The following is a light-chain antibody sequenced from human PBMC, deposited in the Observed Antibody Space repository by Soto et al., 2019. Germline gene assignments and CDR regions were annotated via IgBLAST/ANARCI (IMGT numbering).Light chain of an antibody. J-gene: IGKJ2*01. CDR3: QHYGNSPPYT. Sequence: EIVLPQSPGTLSLSPGERTTLSCRASQSVSSSNLLWYQQKRGQAPRLLIYGAYKRATGIPDRFSGSGSGTDFTLTISRLEPEDFALYYCQHYGNSPPYTFGQGTKVDIK. V-gene: IGKV3-20*01. CDR2: GAY. CDR1: QSVSSSN.